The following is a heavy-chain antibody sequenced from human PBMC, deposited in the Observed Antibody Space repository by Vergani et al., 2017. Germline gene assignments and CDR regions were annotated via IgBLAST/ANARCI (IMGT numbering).Heavy chain of an antibody. V-gene: IGHV4-38-2*02. D-gene: IGHD3-10*01. Sequence: QIQLQESGPGLVKPSETLSLTCSVSGYSIRRGFYWAWIRQTPEKGLEWIGGMFHSGEASNSPSLQSRVAFSMDTSKTQFSLQLTAVTAADTAVYFCVVSMVRSPRPDNWFDSWGRGTLVTVSS. CDR3: VVSMVRSPRPDNWFDS. J-gene: IGHJ5*01. CDR2: MFHSGEA. CDR1: GYSIRRGFY.